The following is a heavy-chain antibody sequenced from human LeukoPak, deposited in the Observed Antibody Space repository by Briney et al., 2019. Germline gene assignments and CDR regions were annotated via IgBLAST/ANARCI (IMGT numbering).Heavy chain of an antibody. CDR3: AKGNSLLLWFGESQLDY. J-gene: IGHJ4*02. CDR1: GFTFSSYS. CDR2: ISSSSSYI. D-gene: IGHD3-10*01. Sequence: GGSLRLSCAASGFTFSSYSMNWVRQAPGKGLEWVSSISSSSSYIYYADSVKGRFTISRDNAKNSLYLQMNSLRAEDTAVYYCAKGNSLLLWFGESQLDYWGQGTLVTVSS. V-gene: IGHV3-21*04.